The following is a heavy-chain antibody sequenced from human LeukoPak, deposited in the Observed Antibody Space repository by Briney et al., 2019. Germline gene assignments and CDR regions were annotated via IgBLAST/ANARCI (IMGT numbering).Heavy chain of an antibody. Sequence: GGSLRLSCAASGFTFSSYAMYWVRQAPGKGLEWVTNIWYDGSNKYYADSVKGRFTISRDNSKNTLYLQMNSLRAEDTAVYYCARGLFNYDNSGLNYWGQGTRVAVSS. V-gene: IGHV3-33*01. CDR2: IWYDGSNK. J-gene: IGHJ4*02. CDR1: GFTFSSYA. D-gene: IGHD3-22*01. CDR3: ARGLFNYDNSGLNY.